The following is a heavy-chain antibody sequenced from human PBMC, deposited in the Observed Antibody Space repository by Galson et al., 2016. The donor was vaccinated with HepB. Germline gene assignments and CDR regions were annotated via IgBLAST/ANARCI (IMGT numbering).Heavy chain of an antibody. CDR3: ATVVGTADY. CDR1: GYTFTSHE. CDR2: INPRDGST. D-gene: IGHD2-21*02. V-gene: IGHV1-46*01. Sequence: SVKVSCKASGYTFTSHEMHWVRQAPGQGLEWMGIINPRDGSTTYAQKFQGRVTMTRDTSTSIVRMELSSLKSEDTAMFYCATVVGTADYWGQGTLVTVSS. J-gene: IGHJ4*02.